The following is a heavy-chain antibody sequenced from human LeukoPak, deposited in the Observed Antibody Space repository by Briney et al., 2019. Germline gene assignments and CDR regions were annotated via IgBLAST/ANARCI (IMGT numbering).Heavy chain of an antibody. D-gene: IGHD3-22*01. V-gene: IGHV3-23*01. CDR3: AKDLTTHDSSGYSDDAFDI. CDR2: ISGSGGST. CDR1: GFTFSSYA. Sequence: PGGSLRLSCAASGFTFSSYAMSWVRQAPGKGLEWVSAISGSGGSTYYADSVKGRFTISRDNSKNTLYLQMNSLRAEDTAVYYCAKDLTTHDSSGYSDDAFDIWGQGTMVTVSS. J-gene: IGHJ3*02.